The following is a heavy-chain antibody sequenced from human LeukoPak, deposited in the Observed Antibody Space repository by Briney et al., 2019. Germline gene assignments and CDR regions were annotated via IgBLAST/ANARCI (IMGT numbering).Heavy chain of an antibody. CDR2: IYYSGST. CDR1: GGSISSYY. J-gene: IGHJ4*02. D-gene: IGHD3-10*01. CDR3: ACAGRGSIDY. Sequence: SETLSLTCTVSGGSISSYYWSWIRQPPGKGLEWIGYIYYSGSTNYNPSLKSRLTLSVDTSNNQFSLKLTSVTAADTAVYYCACAGRGSIDYWGQGTLVTVSS. V-gene: IGHV4-59*01.